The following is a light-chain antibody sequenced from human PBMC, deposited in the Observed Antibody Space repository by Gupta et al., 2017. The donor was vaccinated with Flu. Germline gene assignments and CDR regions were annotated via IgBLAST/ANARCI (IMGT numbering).Light chain of an antibody. V-gene: IGKV1-39*01. CDR1: QRISDY. CDR3: QQRDSLPRT. Sequence: IHMTQSPSSLSASIGDRVIITGRSSQRISDYLNWYQQKAGKAPKLLISADSKVQSGVPSRMSGSGSAADISLIIRRRPDEDLVTYCCQQRDSLPRTFGQGPKVEIK. J-gene: IGKJ1*01. CDR2: ADS.